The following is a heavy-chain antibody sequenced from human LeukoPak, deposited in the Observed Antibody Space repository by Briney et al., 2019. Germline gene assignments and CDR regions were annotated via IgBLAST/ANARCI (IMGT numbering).Heavy chain of an antibody. CDR1: GYTFTSYD. V-gene: IGHV1-8*01. CDR3: ARVLCSGGSCPNWFDP. J-gene: IGHJ5*02. Sequence: ASVKASCKASGYTFTSYDINWVRQATGQGLEWMGWMNPNSGNTGYAPKFQGRVTMTRNTSISTAYMELSSLRSEDTAVYYCARVLCSGGSCPNWFDPWGQGTLVTVSS. CDR2: MNPNSGNT. D-gene: IGHD2-15*01.